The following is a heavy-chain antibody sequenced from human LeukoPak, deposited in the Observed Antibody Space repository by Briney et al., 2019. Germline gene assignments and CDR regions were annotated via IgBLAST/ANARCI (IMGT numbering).Heavy chain of an antibody. CDR1: GYSFSSYY. J-gene: IGHJ6*03. D-gene: IGHD3-22*01. Sequence: ASVKVSCKASGYSFSSYYMHWVRLAPGQGLEWMGIIDPSGGDTTYAPKFQDRVTLTRDTSTSTVYLGLSSLRSDDTAVYYCARRYSDSGNYYYMDVWGKGITVTISS. V-gene: IGHV1-46*01. CDR2: IDPSGGDT. CDR3: ARRYSDSGNYYYMDV.